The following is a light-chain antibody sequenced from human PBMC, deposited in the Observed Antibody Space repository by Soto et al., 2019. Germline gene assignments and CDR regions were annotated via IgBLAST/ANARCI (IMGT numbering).Light chain of an antibody. CDR1: SSDVGGYNY. CDR2: GVA. V-gene: IGLV2-8*01. CDR3: SSYAGSNNFV. Sequence: QSALTQPPSASGSPGQSVTISCTGTSSDVGGYNYVSWFQQHPGKAPKVIIYGVANRPSGVPDRFSGSKSGNTASLTVSGLQAEDEADYYCSSYAGSNNFVFGTGNKV. J-gene: IGLJ1*01.